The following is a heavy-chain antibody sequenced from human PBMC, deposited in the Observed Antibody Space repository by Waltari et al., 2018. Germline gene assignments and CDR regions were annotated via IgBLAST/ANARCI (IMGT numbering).Heavy chain of an antibody. CDR2: IYYSGST. Sequence: QLQLQESGPGLVKPSENLSLTCTVPGCSFRSSRYYWGWLRQSPGKGLEWIGSIYYSGSTYYNPTLKSRVTISGDTSKNQFSLKLSSVTAADTAVYYCARHWKKSGYRFDPWGQGTLVTVSS. V-gene: IGHV4-39*01. D-gene: IGHD5-12*01. CDR3: ARHWKKSGYRFDP. J-gene: IGHJ5*02. CDR1: GCSFRSSRYY.